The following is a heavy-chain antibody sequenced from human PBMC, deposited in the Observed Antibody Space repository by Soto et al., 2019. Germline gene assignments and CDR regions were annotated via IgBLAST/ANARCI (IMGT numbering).Heavy chain of an antibody. J-gene: IGHJ3*02. CDR3: PRGSGSADTFDI. D-gene: IGHD6-25*01. CDR2: ILPMLDIT. CDR1: GGTFSTYT. V-gene: IGHV1-69*02. Sequence: QVQLVQSGAEVKKPGSSVKVSCKASGGTFSTYTIIWVRQAPGQGLEWMGRILPMLDITNSAQRFQGRVTITADKSTCTDYRDLSSLRSEDTAGYYCPRGSGSADTFDIWGRGTMVTVSS.